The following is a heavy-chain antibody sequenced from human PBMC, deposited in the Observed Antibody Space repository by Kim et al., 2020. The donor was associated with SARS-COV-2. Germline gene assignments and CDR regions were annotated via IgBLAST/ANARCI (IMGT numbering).Heavy chain of an antibody. D-gene: IGHD7-27*01. J-gene: IGHJ4*02. CDR3: ARDGDRWNFDY. Sequence: SKIYAQKFQGRVTLTKATSTSTVYIQLSSLRSEDTAVYYCARDGDRWNFDYWGQGALVTVSS. CDR2: SK. V-gene: IGHV1-46*01.